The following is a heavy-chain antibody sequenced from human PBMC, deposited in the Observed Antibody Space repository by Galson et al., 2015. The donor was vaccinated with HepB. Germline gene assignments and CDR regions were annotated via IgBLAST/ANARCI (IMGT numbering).Heavy chain of an antibody. CDR2: INAGNGNT. CDR3: ARALRYYDSSGLGY. D-gene: IGHD3-22*01. J-gene: IGHJ4*02. CDR1: GYTFTSYA. V-gene: IGHV1-3*01. Sequence: SVKVSCKASGYTFTSYAMHWVRQAPGQRLEWMGWINAGNGNTKYSQKFQGRVTITRDTSASTAYMELSSLRSEDTAVYYCARALRYYDSSGLGYWGQGTLVTVSS.